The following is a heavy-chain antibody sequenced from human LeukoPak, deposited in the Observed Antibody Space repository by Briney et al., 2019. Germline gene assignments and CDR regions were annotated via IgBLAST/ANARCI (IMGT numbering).Heavy chain of an antibody. CDR2: ISAYNGDT. V-gene: IGHV1-18*01. Sequence: ASVKVSCKASGYTFSSYGISWVRQAPGQGLEWMGWISAYNGDTNKAQKLQGRVTLTTDTSTNTAYMELRSLRSDDTAVYYCARDQHLHCMDVWGKGTTVTVSS. CDR3: ARDQHLHCMDV. J-gene: IGHJ6*03. CDR1: GYTFSSYG.